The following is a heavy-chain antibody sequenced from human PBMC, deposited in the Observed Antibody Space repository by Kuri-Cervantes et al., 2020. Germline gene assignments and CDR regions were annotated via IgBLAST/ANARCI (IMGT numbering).Heavy chain of an antibody. CDR3: ARSKPFGESYFDN. CDR1: GFTFSSYA. D-gene: IGHD3-10*01. V-gene: IGHV3-23*01. CDR2: ISGSGGST. J-gene: IGHJ4*02. Sequence: GESLKISCAASGFTFSSYATSWVRQAPGKGLEWVSAISGSGGSTYYADSVKGRFTISRDNAKNSLYLQMNSLRAEDTAVYYCARSKPFGESYFDNWGQGTLVTVSS.